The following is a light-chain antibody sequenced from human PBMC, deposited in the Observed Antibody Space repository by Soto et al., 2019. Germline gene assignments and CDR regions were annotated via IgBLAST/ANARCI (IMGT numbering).Light chain of an antibody. CDR1: ESVTSSC. Sequence: EIVLTQSPGTLSLSPGERATLSCTASESVTSSCLAWYQQKPGQAPRLLIYGASSRATGIPDRFSGSGSGTDFTLTISRLEPEDFAVYYCQQYHSAPDTFGQGTRLEIK. CDR3: QQYHSAPDT. CDR2: GAS. J-gene: IGKJ5*01. V-gene: IGKV3-20*01.